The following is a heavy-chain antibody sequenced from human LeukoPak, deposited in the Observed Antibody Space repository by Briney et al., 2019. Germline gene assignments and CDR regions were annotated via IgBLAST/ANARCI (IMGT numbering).Heavy chain of an antibody. CDR1: GGSISSYY. CDR2: IYYSRST. CDR3: ARDYYGRFDP. D-gene: IGHD3-10*01. Sequence: SETLSLTCTVSGGSISSYYWSWIRQPPGRGLEWIGYIYYSRSTNYNPSLKSRVTISVDTSKNQFSLKLSSVTAADTAVYYCARDYYGRFDPWGQGTLVTVSS. J-gene: IGHJ5*02. V-gene: IGHV4-59*01.